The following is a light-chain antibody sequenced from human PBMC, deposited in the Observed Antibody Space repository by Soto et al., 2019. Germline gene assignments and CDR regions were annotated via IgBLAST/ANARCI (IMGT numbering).Light chain of an antibody. J-gene: IGLJ1*01. Sequence: QSVLTQPASVSGSPGQSITISCTGTSSDVGAYYSVSWYQHHPGKAPKLIIYGVTNRPSGVSNRFSGSKSGNTASLTISGLQAEEEADYPCSSYTSGSSHCVFASGTKVTVL. CDR3: SSYTSGSSHCV. CDR2: GVT. V-gene: IGLV2-14*01. CDR1: SSDVGAYYS.